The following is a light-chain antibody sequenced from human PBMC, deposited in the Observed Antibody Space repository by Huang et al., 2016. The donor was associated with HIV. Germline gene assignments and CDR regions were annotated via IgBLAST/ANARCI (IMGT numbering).Light chain of an antibody. CDR2: DAS. Sequence: EIVLTQSPATLSLSPGVRATLSCRASQSVRTYLAWYQQKPGQAPRLLIYDASNRATGIPARFSGSGSGTDFTLTISNLQSEDFAVYYCQQRSAWPLTFGGGTKVEI. J-gene: IGKJ4*01. CDR3: QQRSAWPLT. V-gene: IGKV3-11*01. CDR1: QSVRTY.